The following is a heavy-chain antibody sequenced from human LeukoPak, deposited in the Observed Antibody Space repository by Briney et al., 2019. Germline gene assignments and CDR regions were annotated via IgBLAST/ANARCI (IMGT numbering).Heavy chain of an antibody. D-gene: IGHD6-13*01. V-gene: IGHV3-7*01. CDR2: IKRDGSEI. CDR3: ARDRTAAGTGVSDY. J-gene: IGHJ4*02. Sequence: GGSLRLSCSASGFTFSTYWMSWVRQAPGKGLEWVANIKRDGSEIYYVDSVRGRFTISRDNARNSLYLQMNRLRAEDTAVYYCARDRTAAGTGVSDYCGQGNLVTVSS. CDR1: GFTFSTYW.